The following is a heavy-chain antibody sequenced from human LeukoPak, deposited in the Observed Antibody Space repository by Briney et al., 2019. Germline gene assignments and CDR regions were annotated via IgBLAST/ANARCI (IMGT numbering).Heavy chain of an antibody. Sequence: SETLSLTCTVSGGSISSSSYYWGWIRQPPGKGLEWIGSIYHSESADYNPSLKSRVTISVDTTRNQFSLKLRSVTAADTAVYYCAVNLYSSGWYSDYWGQGTLVTVSS. V-gene: IGHV4-39*07. D-gene: IGHD6-19*01. CDR1: GGSISSSSYY. CDR2: IYHSESA. J-gene: IGHJ4*02. CDR3: AVNLYSSGWYSDY.